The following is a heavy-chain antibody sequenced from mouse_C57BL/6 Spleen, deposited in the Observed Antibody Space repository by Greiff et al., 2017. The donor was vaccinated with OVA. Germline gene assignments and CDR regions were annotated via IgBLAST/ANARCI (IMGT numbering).Heavy chain of an antibody. Sequence: VQLQQSGPELVKPGASVKISCKASGYAFSSSWMNWVKQRPGKGLEWIGRIYPGDGDTNYNGKFKGKATLTADKSSSTAYMQLSSLTSEDSAVYFCARQGLTWYFDVWGTGTTGTVSS. D-gene: IGHD1-1*01. CDR1: GYAFSSSW. V-gene: IGHV1-82*01. CDR3: ARQGLTWYFDV. J-gene: IGHJ1*03. CDR2: IYPGDGDT.